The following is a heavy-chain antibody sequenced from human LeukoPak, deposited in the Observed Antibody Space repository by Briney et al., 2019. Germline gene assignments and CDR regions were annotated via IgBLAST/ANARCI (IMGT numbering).Heavy chain of an antibody. Sequence: SVKVSCKASGGTFSSYAISWVRQAPGQGLERMGGIIPIFGTANYAQKFQGRVTITADESTSTAYMELSSLRSEDTAVYYCARAYGWRRDYFDYWGQGTLVTVSS. CDR1: GGTFSSYA. J-gene: IGHJ4*02. CDR2: IIPIFGTA. D-gene: IGHD3-10*01. V-gene: IGHV1-69*13. CDR3: ARAYGWRRDYFDY.